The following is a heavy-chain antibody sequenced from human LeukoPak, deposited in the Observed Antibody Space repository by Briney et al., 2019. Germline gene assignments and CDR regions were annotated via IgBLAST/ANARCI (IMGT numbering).Heavy chain of an antibody. D-gene: IGHD2-2*01. V-gene: IGHV1-24*01. Sequence: ASVKVSCKVSGYTLTELSMHWVRQAPGKGLEWMGGFDPEDGETIYAQKFQGRVTMTEDTSTDTAYMELSSLRSEDTAVYYCATLPYCSSTSRYDTNWFDPWGQGTLVTVSS. CDR3: ATLPYCSSTSRYDTNWFDP. J-gene: IGHJ5*02. CDR2: FDPEDGET. CDR1: GYTLTELS.